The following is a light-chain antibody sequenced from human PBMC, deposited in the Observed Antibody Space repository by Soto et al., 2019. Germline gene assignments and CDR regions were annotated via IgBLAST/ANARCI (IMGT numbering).Light chain of an antibody. V-gene: IGLV2-23*02. J-gene: IGLJ2*01. Sequence: QSALTQPASVSGSPGQSITISCTGTSSDVGSYNLVSWYQQHPGKAPKLMIYEVTKRPSGISNRFSGSKSGNTASLTISGLQAEDEADYHCCSYAGRSTVVFGGGTKVTVX. CDR1: SSDVGSYNL. CDR2: EVT. CDR3: CSYAGRSTVV.